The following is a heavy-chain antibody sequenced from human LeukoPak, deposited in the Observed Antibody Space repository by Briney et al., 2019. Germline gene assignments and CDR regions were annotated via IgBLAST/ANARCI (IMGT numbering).Heavy chain of an antibody. Sequence: ASVTVSCKASGYILTNYGITWVRQATGQGLEWMGWMSPKSGNTDYAQKFQGRVTMTRNTSINTAYLELSSLRSDDTAVHFCARGVGGLGNMDVWGEGTTVIVSS. CDR3: ARGVGGLGNMDV. J-gene: IGHJ6*03. V-gene: IGHV1-8*02. CDR1: GYILTNYG. D-gene: IGHD3-16*01. CDR2: MSPKSGNT.